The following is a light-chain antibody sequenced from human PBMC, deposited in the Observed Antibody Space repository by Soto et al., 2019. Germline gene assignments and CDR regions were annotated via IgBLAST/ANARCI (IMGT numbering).Light chain of an antibody. CDR3: ASYTTSSAFVV. J-gene: IGLJ2*01. CDR2: EVS. CDR1: SSDVGSYDR. Sequence: QLVLTQPPSVSASPGQAVTISCTGTSSDVGSYDRVSWYQQPPGTAPKLMIYEVSNRPSGVPDRFSGSKSGNTASLTISGLQAEDEADYFCASYTTSSAFVVFGGGTKVTVL. V-gene: IGLV2-18*02.